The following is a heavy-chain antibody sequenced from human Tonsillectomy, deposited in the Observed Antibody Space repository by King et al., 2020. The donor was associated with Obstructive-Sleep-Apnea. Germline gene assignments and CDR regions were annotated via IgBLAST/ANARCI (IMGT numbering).Heavy chain of an antibody. D-gene: IGHD3-22*01. J-gene: IGHJ4*02. CDR3: ARSRDPYSSGYPDPFGY. Sequence: VQLQQWGAGLLKPSETLSLTCAVYGGSFSGYYWSWIRQPPGKGLEWIGEINHSGSTNYNPSLKSRVTISVDTSKNQFSLKLSSVTAADTAVYYCARSRDPYSSGYPDPFGYWGQGTLVTVSS. CDR1: GGSFSGYY. CDR2: INHSGST. V-gene: IGHV4-34*01.